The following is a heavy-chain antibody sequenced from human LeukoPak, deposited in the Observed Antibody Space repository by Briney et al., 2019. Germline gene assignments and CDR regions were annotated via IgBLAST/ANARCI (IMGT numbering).Heavy chain of an antibody. Sequence: GGSLRLSYAASGFTFSSYAMNWVRQAPGKGLEWVSAISHSGASTYYADSVKGRFTISRDNAKNSLYLQMNSLRAEDTAVYYCAELGITMIGGVWGKGTTVTISS. V-gene: IGHV3-23*01. J-gene: IGHJ6*04. CDR1: GFTFSSYA. D-gene: IGHD3-10*02. CDR3: AELGITMIGGV. CDR2: ISHSGAST.